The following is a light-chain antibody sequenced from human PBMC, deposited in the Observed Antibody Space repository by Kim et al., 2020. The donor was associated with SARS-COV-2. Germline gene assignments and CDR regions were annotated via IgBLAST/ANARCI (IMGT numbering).Light chain of an antibody. J-gene: IGLJ1*01. V-gene: IGLV2-8*01. Sequence: GQSVTISCTGTSSDIGISKYVAWYQQHPGKVPKLMIYEVTKRPSGVPDRFAGSKSGNTASLTVSGLQAEDEADYYCSSYAGSNTYVFGTGTKVTVL. CDR2: EVT. CDR3: SSYAGSNTYV. CDR1: SSDIGISKY.